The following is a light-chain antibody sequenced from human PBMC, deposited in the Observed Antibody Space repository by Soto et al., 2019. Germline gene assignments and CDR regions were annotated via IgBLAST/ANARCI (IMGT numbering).Light chain of an antibody. J-gene: IGLJ1*01. CDR2: GNS. CDR3: QAYDSSLSGYV. Sequence: QAVVTQPPSVSGAPGQRVTISCTGSSSNIGAGYDVHWYQQLPGTAPKLLIYGNSNRPSGVPDRFSGSKSGTSASLAITGLQAANEADYSCQAYDSSLSGYVFGTGTKLTVL. CDR1: SSNIGAGYD. V-gene: IGLV1-40*01.